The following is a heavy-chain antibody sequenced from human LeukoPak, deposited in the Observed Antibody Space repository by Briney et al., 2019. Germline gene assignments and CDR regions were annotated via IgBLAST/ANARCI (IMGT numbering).Heavy chain of an antibody. CDR3: ARDHRRCSSTSCYRWFDP. J-gene: IGHJ5*02. CDR2: IYYSGNT. V-gene: IGHV4-59*01. CDR1: GGSISSYY. D-gene: IGHD2-2*02. Sequence: PSETLSLTCTVSGGSISSYYWSWIRQPPGKGLEWIGYIYYSGNTNYNPSLKSRVTISVDTSKNQFSLKLSSVTAADTAVYYCARDHRRCSSTSCYRWFDPWGQGTLVTVSS.